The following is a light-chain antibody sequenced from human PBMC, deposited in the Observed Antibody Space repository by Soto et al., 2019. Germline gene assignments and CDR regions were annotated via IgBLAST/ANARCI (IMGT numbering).Light chain of an antibody. CDR1: QGISSY. CDR2: AAS. J-gene: IGKJ2*01. Sequence: AIRMTQSPSSFSASTGDRVTITCRASQGISSYLAWYQQKPGKATKLLIYAASTLQSGVPSRFSGSGSGTDITLTLSCLQSEDFATDYCQQYYSYPAYTFGQGTKLEIK. CDR3: QQYYSYPAYT. V-gene: IGKV1-8*01.